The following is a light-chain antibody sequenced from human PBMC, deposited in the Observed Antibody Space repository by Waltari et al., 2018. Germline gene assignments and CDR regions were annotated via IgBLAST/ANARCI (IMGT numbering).Light chain of an antibody. J-gene: IGLJ1*01. CDR2: SNN. CDR1: ISNIGSNV. Sequence: QSVLTQPPSASGTPGQRVTVSCSGSISNIGSNVVNWYQQVPGTAPKLLIYSNNFRPSGVPDRFSGSKSGTSAALAISGLQSEDEAAYYCVTWDDSLIDYVFGTGTKVTV. V-gene: IGLV1-44*01. CDR3: VTWDDSLIDYV.